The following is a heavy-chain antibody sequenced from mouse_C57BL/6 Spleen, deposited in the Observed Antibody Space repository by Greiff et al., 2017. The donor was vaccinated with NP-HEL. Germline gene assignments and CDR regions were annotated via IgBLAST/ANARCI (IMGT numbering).Heavy chain of an antibody. CDR2: ISSGGSYT. J-gene: IGHJ4*01. D-gene: IGHD2-3*01. CDR1: GFTFSSYG. V-gene: IGHV5-6*01. Sequence: EVNLVESGGDLVKPGGSLKLSCAASGFTFSSYGMSWVRQTPDKRLEWVATISSGGSYTYYPDSVKGRFTISRDNAKNTLYLQMSSLKSEDTAMYYCASHGPLGGYYVGYAMDYWGQGTSVTVSS. CDR3: ASHGPLGGYYVGYAMDY.